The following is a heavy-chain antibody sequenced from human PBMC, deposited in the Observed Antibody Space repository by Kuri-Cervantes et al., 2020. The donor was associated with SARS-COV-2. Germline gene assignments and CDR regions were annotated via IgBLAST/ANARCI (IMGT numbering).Heavy chain of an antibody. CDR2: IKSRTDGEKI. J-gene: IGHJ4*02. D-gene: IGHD2-2*01. V-gene: IGHV3-15*07. CDR1: GFNFNGAW. CDR3: ATDDAHTNMAY. Sequence: GGSLRLSCAASGFNFNGAWMNWVRQAPGKGLEWIGLIKSRTDGEKIVYAAPVKGRSTISRDDSEDTLFLQMNSLETEDTAVYYCATDDAHTNMAYWGQGTLVTVSS.